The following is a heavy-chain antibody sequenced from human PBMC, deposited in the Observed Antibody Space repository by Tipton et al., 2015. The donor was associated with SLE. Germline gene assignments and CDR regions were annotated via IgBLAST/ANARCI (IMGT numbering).Heavy chain of an antibody. Sequence: SLRLSCAASGFTFSSDSMNWVRQAPGKGLEWGSCVSGDGSRRYYADSLKGRFSISRDNARNTVYLHMNSLRGDDTAIYFCARDDLDYYDSNGYYAWGRGTVVTVSS. CDR1: GFTFSSDS. CDR3: ARDDLDYYDSNGYYA. D-gene: IGHD3-22*01. V-gene: IGHV3-21*03. J-gene: IGHJ5*02. CDR2: VSGDGSRR.